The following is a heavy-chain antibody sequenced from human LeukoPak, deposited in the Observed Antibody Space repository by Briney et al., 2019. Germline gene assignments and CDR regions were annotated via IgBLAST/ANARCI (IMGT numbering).Heavy chain of an antibody. V-gene: IGHV1-2*02. CDR2: INPNSGGT. CDR1: GYTFTGYY. CDR3: ARGEAMVRGPSDY. Sequence: ASVKVSCKASGYTFTGYYMHWVRQAPGQGLEWMGWINPNSGGTNYAQKFQGRVTMTRDTSISTAYMELSRLRSDDTAVYYCARGEAMVRGPSDYWGQGTLVTVSS. D-gene: IGHD3-10*01. J-gene: IGHJ4*02.